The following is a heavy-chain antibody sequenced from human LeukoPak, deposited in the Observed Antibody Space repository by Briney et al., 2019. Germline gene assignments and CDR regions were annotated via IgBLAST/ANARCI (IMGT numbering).Heavy chain of an antibody. CDR2: IIPIFGTA. Sequence: GASVKVSCKASVGTFSSYAISWVRQAPGQGLEWMGRIIPIFGTANYAQKFQGRVTITTDESTSTAYMELSSLRSEDTAVYYCARTLRITMIVVAPDAFDIWGQGTMVTVSS. D-gene: IGHD3-22*01. CDR1: VGTFSSYA. CDR3: ARTLRITMIVVAPDAFDI. J-gene: IGHJ3*02. V-gene: IGHV1-69*05.